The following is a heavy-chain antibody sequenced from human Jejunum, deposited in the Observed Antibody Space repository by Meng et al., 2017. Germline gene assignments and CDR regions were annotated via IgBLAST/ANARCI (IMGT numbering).Heavy chain of an antibody. CDR3: ARSFDSGSGMVEDL. V-gene: IGHV3-23*01. Sequence: GGSLRLSCAGSGFTFSNFAMSWVRQAPGKGLQWVSDISGSGANTYYGDYVKGRFTISRDNSKATVYLQMNSLTAEDTAVYYCARSFDSGSGMVEDLWGHGTTVTVSS. J-gene: IGHJ6*02. D-gene: IGHD3-10*01. CDR2: ISGSGANT. CDR1: GFTFSNFA.